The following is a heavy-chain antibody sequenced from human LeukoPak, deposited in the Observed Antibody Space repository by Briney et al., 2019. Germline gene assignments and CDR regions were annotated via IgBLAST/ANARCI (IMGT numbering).Heavy chain of an antibody. J-gene: IGHJ4*02. Sequence: ETLSLTCTVSGGSISSSSYYWGWIRQPPGKGLEWVSVIYSGGSTYYADSVKGRFTISRDNSKNTLYLQMNSLRAEDTAVYYCARGVYYYGSGSYEVLDYFDYWGQGTLVTVSS. CDR1: GGSISSSSYY. CDR2: IYSGGST. D-gene: IGHD3-10*01. V-gene: IGHV3-53*01. CDR3: ARGVYYYGSGSYEVLDYFDY.